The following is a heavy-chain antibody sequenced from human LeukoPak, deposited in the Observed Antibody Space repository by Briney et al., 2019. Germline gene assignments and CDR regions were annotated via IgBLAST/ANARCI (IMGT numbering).Heavy chain of an antibody. CDR3: ARDEATTVFDYGMDV. V-gene: IGHV3-33*01. Sequence: GGSLRLSCAASGFTFSSYGMHWVRQAPGKGLEWVAVIWYDGSNKYHADSVKGRFTISRDNSKNTLYLQMNSLRAEDTAVYYCARDEATTVFDYGMDVWGQGTTVTVSS. CDR2: IWYDGSNK. J-gene: IGHJ6*02. CDR1: GFTFSSYG. D-gene: IGHD4-17*01.